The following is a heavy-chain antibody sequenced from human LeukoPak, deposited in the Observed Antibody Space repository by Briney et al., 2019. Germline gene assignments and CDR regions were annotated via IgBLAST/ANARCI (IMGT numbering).Heavy chain of an antibody. Sequence: GGSLRLSCAASGFTFSSYSMDWVRQAPGKGLEWVSYISTGSSSIYYADSVKGRFTISRDNAKNSLYLQMNSLRAEDTAVYYCARVRGAGLPYYYMDVWGKGTTVTVSS. CDR1: GFTFSSYS. J-gene: IGHJ6*03. V-gene: IGHV3-48*04. CDR3: ARVRGAGLPYYYMDV. D-gene: IGHD1-26*01. CDR2: ISTGSSSI.